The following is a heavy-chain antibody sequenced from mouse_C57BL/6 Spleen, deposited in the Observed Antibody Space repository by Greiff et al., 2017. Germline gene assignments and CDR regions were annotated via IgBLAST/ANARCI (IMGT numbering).Heavy chain of an antibody. CDR2: IRSKSNNYAT. CDR1: GFSFNTYA. CDR3: VRHPAPNYYYGSSYEDWYFDV. D-gene: IGHD1-1*01. J-gene: IGHJ1*03. Sequence: GGGLVQPKGSLKLSCAASGFSFNTYAMNWVRQAPGKGLEWVARIRSKSNNYATYYADSVKDRFTISRDDSESMLYLQMNNLKTEDTAMYYCVRHPAPNYYYGSSYEDWYFDVWGTGTTVTVSS. V-gene: IGHV10-1*01.